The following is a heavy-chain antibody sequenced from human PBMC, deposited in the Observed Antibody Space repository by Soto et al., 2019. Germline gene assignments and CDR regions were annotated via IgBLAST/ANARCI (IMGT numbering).Heavy chain of an antibody. V-gene: IGHV4-61*01. CDR1: GCSVSRGSHP. Sequence: SETLSLTCTVSGCSVSRGSHPWIWIRHSPGKGLEWIGYIYYTGSTNYNPSLKSRGTISVSTSKNQFSLKLTSVTAADTALYFCARLQFCDFWSGSVPMDGWGQGTTVTVSS. CDR2: IYYTGST. J-gene: IGHJ6*02. D-gene: IGHD3-3*01. CDR3: ARLQFCDFWSGSVPMDG.